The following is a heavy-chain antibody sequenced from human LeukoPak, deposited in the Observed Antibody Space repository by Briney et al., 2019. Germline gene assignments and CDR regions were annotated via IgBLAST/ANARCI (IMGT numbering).Heavy chain of an antibody. CDR1: GFRFSNYG. D-gene: IGHD3-22*01. J-gene: IGHJ4*02. CDR2: ISYDGSNK. Sequence: GVSLRLSCAASGFRFSNYGMHWFRQAPGKGPEGVAVISYDGSNKYYPDSVKGRFTISKDNSKKMLYLQMNSLKAEGTAVYYCASTETPYYYDSNGCYPYYFDYWSEGTLLTVAS. V-gene: IGHV3-30*03. CDR3: ASTETPYYYDSNGCYPYYFDY.